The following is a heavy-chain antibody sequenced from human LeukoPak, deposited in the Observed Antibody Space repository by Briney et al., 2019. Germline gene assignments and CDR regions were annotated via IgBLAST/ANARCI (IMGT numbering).Heavy chain of an antibody. D-gene: IGHD3-22*01. J-gene: IGHJ4*02. CDR1: GGSISSSSYY. CDR3: ARGTYDYYDSSGYFLG. Sequence: SETLSLTCTVSGGSISSSSYYWGWIRQPPGKGLEWIGSIYYSGSTYYNPSLKSRVTISVDTSKNQFSLKLSSVTAADTAVYYCARGTYDYYDSSGYFLGWGQGTLVTVSS. CDR2: IYYSGST. V-gene: IGHV4-39*07.